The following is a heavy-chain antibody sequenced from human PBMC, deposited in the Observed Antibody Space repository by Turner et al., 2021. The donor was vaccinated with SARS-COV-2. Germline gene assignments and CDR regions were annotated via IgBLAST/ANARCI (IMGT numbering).Heavy chain of an antibody. CDR1: GGSISSSSYY. CDR3: ARLMDTAMDYYGTDV. CDR2: IYYSGSA. D-gene: IGHD5-18*01. J-gene: IGHJ6*02. Sequence: QLQLQESGPGLVKPSEPLSLTCTVPGGSISSSSYYWGWIRQPPGKGLEWIGNIYYSGSAYYNRSLKSRVTISVDPSKNQFSLKLTSVTAADTAVYYCARLMDTAMDYYGTDVWGQGTTVTVSS. V-gene: IGHV4-39*01.